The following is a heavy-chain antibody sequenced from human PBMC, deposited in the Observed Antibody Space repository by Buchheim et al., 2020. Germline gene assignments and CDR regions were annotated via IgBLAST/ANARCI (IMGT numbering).Heavy chain of an antibody. CDR3: AGQTSRFDP. V-gene: IGHV3-7*01. CDR1: GFTFSRNW. CDR2: IKQDGSEK. Sequence: QLVESGGGLVQPGGSLRLSCAASGFTFSRNWMTWVRQAPGKGLEWVANIKQDGSEKSYVDSVKGRFTISRDNTKNSLYLQMNSLRVEDTAVYYCAGQTSRFDPWGQGTL. J-gene: IGHJ5*02.